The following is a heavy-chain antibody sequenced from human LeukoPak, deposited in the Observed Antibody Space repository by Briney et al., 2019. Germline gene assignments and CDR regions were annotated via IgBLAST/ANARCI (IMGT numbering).Heavy chain of an antibody. J-gene: IGHJ4*02. CDR3: ARVEDSGYDWGYFDY. CDR1: GGSFSGYY. Sequence: SETLSLTCAVYGGSFSGYYWSWIRQPPGEGLEWIGEINHSGSPNYNPSLKSRVTISVAKSKNQFSLKRSSVTPADTAVYYCARVEDSGYDWGYFDYWGQGTLVTVSS. V-gene: IGHV4-34*01. D-gene: IGHD5-12*01. CDR2: INHSGSP.